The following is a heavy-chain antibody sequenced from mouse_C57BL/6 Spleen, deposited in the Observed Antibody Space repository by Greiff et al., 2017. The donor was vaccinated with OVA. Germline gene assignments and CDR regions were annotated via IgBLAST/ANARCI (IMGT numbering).Heavy chain of an antibody. CDR2: INPYNGGT. J-gene: IGHJ2*01. D-gene: IGHD2-3*01. V-gene: IGHV1-19*01. CDR1: GYTFTDYY. Sequence: DVQLQQSGPVLVKPGASVKMSCKASGYTFTDYYMNWVKQSHGKSLEWIGVINPYNGGTSYNQKFKGKATLTVDKSSSTAYMELNSLTSEDSAVYYCAREDDGYLYYFDYWGQGTTLTVSS. CDR3: AREDDGYLYYFDY.